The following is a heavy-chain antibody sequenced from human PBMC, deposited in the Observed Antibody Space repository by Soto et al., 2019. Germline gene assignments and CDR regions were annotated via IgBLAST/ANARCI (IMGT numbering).Heavy chain of an antibody. CDR2: ISAHNGNT. D-gene: IGHD1-1*01. CDR1: GYTFTSYG. J-gene: IGHJ4*02. Sequence: QVHLVQSGAEVKKPGASVKVSCKASGYTFTSYGITWVRQAPGQGLEWMGWISAHNGNTDYAQKLQGRVIVTRETSTSTAYMGLRSLRSDDPAGYYCARGRYGDYWGQGALVTVSS. CDR3: ARGRYGDY. V-gene: IGHV1-18*01.